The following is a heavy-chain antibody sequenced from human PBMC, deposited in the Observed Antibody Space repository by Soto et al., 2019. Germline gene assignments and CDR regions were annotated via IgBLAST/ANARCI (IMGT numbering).Heavy chain of an antibody. CDR2: INPKTGGT. D-gene: IGHD3-22*01. CDR3: AKTNDGSRQPSQWLGP. CDR1: GYTFTGYY. V-gene: IGHV1-2*02. Sequence: ASVKVSCKASGYTFTGYYIHWVRQAPGQGLEGVGWINPKTGGTNFAQRVQGSDTMTRDTYVTTAYMDLSSLTSDATATYSCAKTNDGSRQPSQWLGPWGQGTPVTFTA. J-gene: IGHJ5*02.